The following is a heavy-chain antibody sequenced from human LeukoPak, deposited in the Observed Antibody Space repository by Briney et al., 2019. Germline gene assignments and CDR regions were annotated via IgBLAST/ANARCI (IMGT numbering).Heavy chain of an antibody. CDR1: GFTFSDYY. Sequence: KPGGSLRLSCAASGFTFSDYYMSWIRQAPGKGLAWVSYISSSGSTIYYADSVKGRFTISRDNSKNTLYLQMNSLRAEDTAVYYCAKDGEAYGSGSYTWFDPWGQGTLVTVSS. J-gene: IGHJ5*02. D-gene: IGHD3-10*01. CDR3: AKDGEAYGSGSYTWFDP. CDR2: ISSSGSTI. V-gene: IGHV3-11*04.